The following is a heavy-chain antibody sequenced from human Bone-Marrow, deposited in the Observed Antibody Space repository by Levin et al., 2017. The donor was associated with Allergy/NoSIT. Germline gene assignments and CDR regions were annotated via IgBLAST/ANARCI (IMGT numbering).Heavy chain of an antibody. J-gene: IGHJ5*01. V-gene: IGHV3-48*02. D-gene: IGHD2-21*02. CDR2: ISSGSTVI. CDR3: ARDLNSAGDPRSQRRAARGALS. CDR1: GFSFSSSS. Sequence: GESLKISCAASGFSFSSSSMHWVRQAPGKGLEWVSYISSGSTVINYAESVRGRFTVSRDNAKNSLYLQMNNLRDDDTAVYFCARDLNSAGDPRSQRRAARGALSWGHGTLVTVSS.